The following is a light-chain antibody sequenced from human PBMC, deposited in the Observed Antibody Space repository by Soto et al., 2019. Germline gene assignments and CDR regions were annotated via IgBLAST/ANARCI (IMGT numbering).Light chain of an antibody. CDR3: QQYNSYSPWT. Sequence: DIQMTQSPSSLSASVGDRVTITCRTSQSITDYLNWYQQKPGKAPKFLIYAASSLQSGVPSRFSGSGSGTEFTLTISSLQPDDFATYYCQQYNSYSPWTLGQGTKVDIK. J-gene: IGKJ1*01. V-gene: IGKV1-16*01. CDR2: AAS. CDR1: QSITDY.